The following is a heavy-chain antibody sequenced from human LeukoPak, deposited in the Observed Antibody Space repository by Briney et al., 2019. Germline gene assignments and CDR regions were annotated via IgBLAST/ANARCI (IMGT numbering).Heavy chain of an antibody. J-gene: IGHJ6*03. Sequence: GASVKVSCKASGGTFSSYAISWVRQAPGQGLEWMGGVIPIFGTANYAQKFQGRVTITADESTSTAYMELSSLRSEDTAVYYCARDSVGRDGYNFYYYMDVSGKGTTVTVSS. CDR3: ARDSVGRDGYNFYYYMDV. V-gene: IGHV1-69*13. D-gene: IGHD5-24*01. CDR1: GGTFSSYA. CDR2: VIPIFGTA.